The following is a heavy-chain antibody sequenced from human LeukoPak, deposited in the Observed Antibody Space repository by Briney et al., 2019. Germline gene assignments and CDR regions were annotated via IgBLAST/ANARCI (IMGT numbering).Heavy chain of an antibody. D-gene: IGHD3-10*01. CDR2: ISSSSSYI. V-gene: IGHV3-21*01. CDR3: ARGLSFINSDKAFDI. CDR1: GFTFSSYS. J-gene: IGHJ3*02. Sequence: PGGSLRLSCAASGFTFSSYSMNWVRQAPGKGLEWVSSISSSSSYIYYADSVKGRFTISRDNAKNSLYLQMNSLRAEDTAVYYCARGLSFINSDKAFDIWGQGTMVTVSS.